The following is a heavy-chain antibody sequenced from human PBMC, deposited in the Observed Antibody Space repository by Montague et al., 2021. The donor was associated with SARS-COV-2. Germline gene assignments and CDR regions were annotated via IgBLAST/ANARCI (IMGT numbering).Heavy chain of an antibody. CDR2: INHSGST. CDR1: GGSFSGYY. J-gene: IGHJ4*02. V-gene: IGHV4-34*01. CDR3: ARGARQGYGFRLGSFDS. Sequence: SETLSLTCAVYGGSFSGYYWTWIRQPLGKGLEWTGEINHSGSTNYNPSLKSRVTMSVDTSKNQFSLKLSSVTAADTAVYYCARGARQGYGFRLGSFDSWGQGTLVTVSS. D-gene: IGHD3-10*01.